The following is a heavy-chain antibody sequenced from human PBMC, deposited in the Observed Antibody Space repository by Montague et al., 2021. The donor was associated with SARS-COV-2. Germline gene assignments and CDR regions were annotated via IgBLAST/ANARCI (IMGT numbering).Heavy chain of an antibody. V-gene: IGHV2-70*04. CDR1: GFSLSTSGMR. Sequence: PALVKPTQTLTLSCTFSGFSLSTSGMRASWIRQPPGKALEWLARIDWDDDKFYGTSLKTRLTISKDTSKNQVVLTMTNMDPVDTATYYCARENYDILTGTTLGLDYWGQGTLATVSS. J-gene: IGHJ4*02. D-gene: IGHD3-9*01. CDR2: IDWDDDK. CDR3: ARENYDILTGTTLGLDY.